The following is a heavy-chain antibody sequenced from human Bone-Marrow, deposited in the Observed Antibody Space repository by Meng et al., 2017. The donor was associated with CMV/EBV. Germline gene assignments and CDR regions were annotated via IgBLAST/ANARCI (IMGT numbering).Heavy chain of an antibody. CDR2: ISWDGGST. Sequence: GGSLRLSCAASGFTFDDYAMHWVRQAPGKGLEWVSLISWDGGSTYYADSVKGRFTISRDNAKNSLYLQMNSLRAEDTAVYYCARDVVDCTNGVCARRGMDVWGQGTTVTVSS. CDR1: GFTFDDYA. J-gene: IGHJ6*02. V-gene: IGHV3-43D*03. D-gene: IGHD2-8*01. CDR3: ARDVVDCTNGVCARRGMDV.